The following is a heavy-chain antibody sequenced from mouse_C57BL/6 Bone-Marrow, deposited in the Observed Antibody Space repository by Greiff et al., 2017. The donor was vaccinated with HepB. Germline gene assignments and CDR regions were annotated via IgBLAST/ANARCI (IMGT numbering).Heavy chain of an antibody. Sequence: EVQRVESGGDLVKPGGSLKLSCAASGFTFSSYGMSWVRQTPDKRLEWVATISSGGSYTYYPDSVKGRFTISRDNAKNTLYLQMSSLKSEDTAMYYCARPYGYAWFAYWGQGTLVTVSA. CDR3: ARPYGYAWFAY. CDR1: GFTFSSYG. CDR2: ISSGGSYT. V-gene: IGHV5-6*01. D-gene: IGHD2-2*01. J-gene: IGHJ3*01.